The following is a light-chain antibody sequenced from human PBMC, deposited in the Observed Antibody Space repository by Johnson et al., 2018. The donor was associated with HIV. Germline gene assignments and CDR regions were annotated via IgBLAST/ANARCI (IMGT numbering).Light chain of an antibody. Sequence: QSVLTQPPSVSAAPGQKVTISCSGSSCDIGNNYVSWHQQLPGTAPKLLISDNNKRPSGIPDRFSGSKSGTSATLGITGLQPENEADYYCGTWDSSLSADVFGIGTKVTVL. CDR3: GTWDSSLSADV. J-gene: IGLJ1*01. CDR2: DNN. CDR1: SCDIGNNY. V-gene: IGLV1-51*01.